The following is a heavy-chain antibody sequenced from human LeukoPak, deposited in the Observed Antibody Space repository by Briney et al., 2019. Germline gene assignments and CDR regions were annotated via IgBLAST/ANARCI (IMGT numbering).Heavy chain of an antibody. J-gene: IGHJ3*02. CDR2: INEDGSEK. Sequence: GGSLRLSCAASGFSFSRYWMSWVRQAPGKGLEWVGQINEDGSEKYYVESVRGRFTISRDNAKNSLYVHMNSVRVEDTAVYYCARXGPPRCAFDIWGQGTVVTVSS. V-gene: IGHV3-7*01. D-gene: IGHD4-17*01. CDR1: GFSFSRYW. CDR3: ARXGPPRCAFDI.